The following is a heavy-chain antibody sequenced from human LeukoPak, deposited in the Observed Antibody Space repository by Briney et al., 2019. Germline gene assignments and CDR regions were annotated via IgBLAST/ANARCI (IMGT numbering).Heavy chain of an antibody. Sequence: GASVKVSCKASGYIFSNYGISWVRQAPGQGPEWMGWISAYNGNTISAQKFQDRLTLATDTPTTTAHMELRTLRPDDTAVYYCARDYSYDILTGYTDYFDYWGQGSLVIVSS. J-gene: IGHJ4*02. CDR2: ISAYNGNT. CDR3: ARDYSYDILTGYTDYFDY. CDR1: GYIFSNYG. V-gene: IGHV1-18*01. D-gene: IGHD3-9*01.